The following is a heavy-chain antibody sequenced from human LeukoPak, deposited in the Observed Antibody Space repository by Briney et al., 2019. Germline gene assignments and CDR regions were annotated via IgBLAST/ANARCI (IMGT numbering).Heavy chain of an antibody. CDR2: IYHSGST. Sequence: ASETLSLTCTVSGYSISSGYYWGWIRQPPGKGLEWIGSIYHSGSTYYNPSLKSRVTISVDTSKNQFSLKLSSVTAADTAVYYCARQHYDFWSGHTAYYFDYWGQGTLVTVSS. D-gene: IGHD3-3*01. J-gene: IGHJ4*02. V-gene: IGHV4-38-2*02. CDR3: ARQHYDFWSGHTAYYFDY. CDR1: GYSISSGYY.